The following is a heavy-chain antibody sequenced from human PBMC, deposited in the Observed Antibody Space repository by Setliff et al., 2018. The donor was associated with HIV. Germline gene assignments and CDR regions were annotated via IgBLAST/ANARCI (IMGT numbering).Heavy chain of an antibody. CDR3: VKARVDGDYYYYSYKDV. CDR1: GFTSSSYA. D-gene: IGHD4-17*01. J-gene: IGHJ6*03. V-gene: IGHV3-64D*09. Sequence: GGSLRPSCSASGFTSSSYAMHWVRQAPGKRLEYVSAISSNGGSTYYADSVKGRFTISSDNSKSTLYLQMGRLRAEDTAVYYCVKARVDGDYYYYSYKDVWGKGTTVTVSS. CDR2: ISSNGGST.